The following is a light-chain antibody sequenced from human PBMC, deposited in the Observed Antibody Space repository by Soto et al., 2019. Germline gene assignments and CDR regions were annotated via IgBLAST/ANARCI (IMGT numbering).Light chain of an antibody. CDR2: AAS. V-gene: IGKV1-39*01. Sequence: IQLTQSPSSLSASVGDRVTITCRASQDIAIYLAWYQQKPGEAPKLLIYAASGLQSGVPSRFSGSGSGTDFTLTINSLQREDFATYYCQQTYNTPLTFGGGTKVDIK. CDR3: QQTYNTPLT. J-gene: IGKJ4*01. CDR1: QDIAIY.